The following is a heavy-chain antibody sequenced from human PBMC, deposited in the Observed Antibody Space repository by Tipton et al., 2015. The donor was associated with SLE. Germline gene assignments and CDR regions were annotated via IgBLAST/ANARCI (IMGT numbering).Heavy chain of an antibody. CDR3: SRDGGSSWSLDAFDT. CDR1: GGSISSGSYS. CDR2: VYSSGTT. V-gene: IGHV4-61*02. Sequence: TLSLTCTVSGGSISSGSYSWNWFRQPAGKGLEWIGRVYSSGTTNYNSSLNSRVTISVDTSKNQFFLKLSSVTAADTAVYYCSRDGGSSWSLDAFDTWGQGTMVTVSS. D-gene: IGHD6-13*01. J-gene: IGHJ3*02.